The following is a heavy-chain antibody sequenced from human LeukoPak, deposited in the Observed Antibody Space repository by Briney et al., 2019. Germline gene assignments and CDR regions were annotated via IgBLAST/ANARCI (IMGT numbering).Heavy chain of an antibody. J-gene: IGHJ4*02. CDR2: ISSSSSYI. CDR1: GFTFSSYS. Sequence: GGSLRLSCAASGFTFSSYSMNWVRQAPGKGLEWVSSISSSSSYIYYADSVKGRFTISRDNAKNSLYLQMNSLRAEDTVVYFCARDRSVSSWYLDYFDYWGQGTLVTVSS. CDR3: ARDRSVSSWYLDYFDY. D-gene: IGHD6-13*01. V-gene: IGHV3-21*01.